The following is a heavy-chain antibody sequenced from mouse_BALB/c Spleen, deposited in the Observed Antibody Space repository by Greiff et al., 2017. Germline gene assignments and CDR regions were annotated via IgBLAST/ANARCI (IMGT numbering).Heavy chain of an antibody. CDR1: GFTFSSYA. CDR2: ISSGGST. V-gene: IGHV5-6-5*01. Sequence: EVQGVESGGGLVKPGGSLKLSCAASGFTFSSYAMSWVRQTPEKRLEWVASISSGGSTYYPDSVKGRFTISRDNARNILYLQMSSLRSEDTAMYYCARGGFYDGYYGYWGQGTTLTVSS. J-gene: IGHJ2*01. CDR3: ARGGFYDGYYGY. D-gene: IGHD2-3*01.